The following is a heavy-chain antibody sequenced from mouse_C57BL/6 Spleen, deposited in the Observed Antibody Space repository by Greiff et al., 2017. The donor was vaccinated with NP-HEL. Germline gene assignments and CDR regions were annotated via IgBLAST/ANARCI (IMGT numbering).Heavy chain of an antibody. J-gene: IGHJ3*01. CDR1: GYTFTSYW. D-gene: IGHD2-3*01. V-gene: IGHV1-50*01. CDR3: ARGDGYYPAWFAY. CDR2: IDPSDSYT. Sequence: VQLQQPGAELVKPGASVKLSCKASGYTFTSYWMQWVKQRPGQGLEWIGEIDPSDSYTNYNQKFKGKATLTVDTSSSTAYMQLSSLTSEDSAVYYCARGDGYYPAWFAYWGQGTLVTVSA.